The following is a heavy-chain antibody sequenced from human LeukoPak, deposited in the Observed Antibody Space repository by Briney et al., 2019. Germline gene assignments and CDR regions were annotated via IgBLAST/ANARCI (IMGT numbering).Heavy chain of an antibody. V-gene: IGHV4-59*12. CDR2: IYYSGST. D-gene: IGHD3-22*01. CDR3: ASGSDYYDSSGIRYYYYGMDV. CDR1: GGSISNYH. J-gene: IGHJ6*02. Sequence: SETLSLTCTVSGGSISNYHWSWIRQPPGKGLEWIGYIYYSGSTNYDPSLKSRVTISVDTSKNQFSLKLSSVTAADTAVYYCASGSDYYDSSGIRYYYYGMDVWGQGTTVTVSS.